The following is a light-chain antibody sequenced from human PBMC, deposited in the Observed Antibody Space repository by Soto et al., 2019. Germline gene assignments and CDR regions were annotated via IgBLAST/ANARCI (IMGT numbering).Light chain of an antibody. CDR3: QQYYDLPLS. J-gene: IGKJ4*01. Sequence: DIQMTQSPSSLSASVGDRVTVTCQASQDITNYLSWYQQKPGKAPTLLISDASNLEIGVPSRFSVRGSGTDFSLTINNLQPEDFATYFCQQYYDLPLSFGGGTKVEVK. CDR1: QDITNY. V-gene: IGKV1-33*01. CDR2: DAS.